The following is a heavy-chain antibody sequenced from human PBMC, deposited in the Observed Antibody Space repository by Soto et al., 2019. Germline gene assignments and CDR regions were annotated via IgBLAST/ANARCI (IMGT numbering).Heavy chain of an antibody. CDR2: IIPIFGTA. V-gene: IGHV1-69*01. D-gene: IGHD3-22*01. CDR3: ASNYYDSSGYYMGYFDY. J-gene: IGHJ4*02. CDR1: GGTFSSYA. Sequence: QVQLVQSGAEVKKPGSSVKVSCKASGGTFSSYAISWVRQAPGQGLEWMGGIIPIFGTANYAQKFQGRVTITADESTSTAYMELSSLRSEDTAVYCCASNYYDSSGYYMGYFDYWGQGTLVTVSS.